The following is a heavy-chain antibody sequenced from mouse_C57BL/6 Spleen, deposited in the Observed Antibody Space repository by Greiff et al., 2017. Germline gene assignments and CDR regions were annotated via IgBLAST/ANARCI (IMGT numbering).Heavy chain of an antibody. CDR2: IYPGSGST. V-gene: IGHV1-55*01. Sequence: VQLQQSGAELVKPGASVKMSCKASGYTFTSYWITWVKQRPGQGLEWIGDIYPGSGSTNYNEKFKSKATLTVDTSSSTAYMQLSSLTSEDSAVYYCARSEDYSNYGNFDYWGQGTTLTVSS. CDR1: GYTFTSYW. J-gene: IGHJ2*01. D-gene: IGHD2-5*01. CDR3: ARSEDYSNYGNFDY.